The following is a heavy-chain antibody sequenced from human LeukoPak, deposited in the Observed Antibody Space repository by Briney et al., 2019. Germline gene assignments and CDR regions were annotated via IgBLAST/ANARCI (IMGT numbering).Heavy chain of an antibody. CDR2: IYKTGST. V-gene: IGHV4-31*03. CDR3: ARKDYFDY. Sequence: ASQTLSLTCTVSGDSITSGGYYWSWIRQRPGKGLEWIGYIYKTGSTYYNPSLKSRVTMSVDTSRNQFSLKLNSVTAADTAVYYCARKDYFDYWGQGTLVTVSS. J-gene: IGHJ4*02. CDR1: GDSITSGGYY.